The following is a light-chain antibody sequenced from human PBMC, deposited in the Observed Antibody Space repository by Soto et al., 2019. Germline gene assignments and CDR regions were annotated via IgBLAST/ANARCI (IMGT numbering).Light chain of an antibody. CDR2: AAA. CDR3: QKYNGALWT. V-gene: IGKV1-27*01. Sequence: DIQMTQSPSSLSASVGDRVTITCRASQGISNYLAWYQQKPGKVPKLLIYAAATLQSGVPSRFSGSGSGTDFTLTINSLQPEDVATYYCQKYNGALWTFGQGTKVEIK. J-gene: IGKJ1*01. CDR1: QGISNY.